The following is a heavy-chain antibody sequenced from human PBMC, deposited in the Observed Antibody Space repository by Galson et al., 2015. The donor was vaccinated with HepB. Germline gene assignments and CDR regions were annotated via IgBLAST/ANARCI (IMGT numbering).Heavy chain of an antibody. D-gene: IGHD3-9*01. CDR3: ARELPYDILTGSSEDY. V-gene: IGHV7-4-1*02. Sequence: SVKVSCKASGYTFTSYAMNWVRQAPGQGLDWMGWINTDTGNPTYAQGFTGRFVFSLDTSVSTAYLQISSLKAEDTAVYYCARELPYDILTGSSEDYWGQGTLVTVSS. CDR2: INTDTGNP. CDR1: GYTFTSYA. J-gene: IGHJ4*02.